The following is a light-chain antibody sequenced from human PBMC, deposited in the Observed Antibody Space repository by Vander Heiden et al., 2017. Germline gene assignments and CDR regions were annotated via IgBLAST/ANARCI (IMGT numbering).Light chain of an antibody. CDR1: QRVSSN. CDR3: QQYNNWPPLWT. V-gene: IGKV3-15*01. J-gene: IGKJ1*01. CDR2: GAS. Sequence: EIVITQSPATLSVSPGERATLTCRASQRVSSNLAWYQQKPGQAPRLLIYGASTRATGIPARFSGSGSGTEFTLTISSLQSEDFAVYYCQQYNNWPPLWTFGQGTKVEIK.